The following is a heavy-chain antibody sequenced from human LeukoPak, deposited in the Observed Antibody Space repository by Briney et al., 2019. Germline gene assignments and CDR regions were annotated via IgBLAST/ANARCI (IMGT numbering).Heavy chain of an antibody. CDR3: ASQICSGGSCYSSRFDP. CDR2: IYYSGST. J-gene: IGHJ5*02. Sequence: SETLSLTCTVSGGSISSYYWSWIRQPPGKGLEWIGYIYYSGSTNYNPSLKSRVTISVDTSKNQFSLKLSSVTAADTAVYYCASQICSGGSCYSSRFDPWGQGTLVTVSS. D-gene: IGHD2-15*01. V-gene: IGHV4-59*08. CDR1: GGSISSYY.